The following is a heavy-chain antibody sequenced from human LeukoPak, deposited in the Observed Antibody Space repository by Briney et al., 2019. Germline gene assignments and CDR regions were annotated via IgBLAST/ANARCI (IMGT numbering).Heavy chain of an antibody. V-gene: IGHV3-21*01. CDR2: ISSSSSYI. Sequence: GGSLRLSCAASGFTFSSYSMNWVRQAPGKGLEWVSSISSSSSYIYYADSAKGRFTIFRDNAKSSLYLQMSSLGAEETAVYYCARAAYCGGDCQYYYYMDVWGKGTTVTVSS. CDR3: ARAAYCGGDCQYYYYMDV. CDR1: GFTFSSYS. D-gene: IGHD2-21*01. J-gene: IGHJ6*03.